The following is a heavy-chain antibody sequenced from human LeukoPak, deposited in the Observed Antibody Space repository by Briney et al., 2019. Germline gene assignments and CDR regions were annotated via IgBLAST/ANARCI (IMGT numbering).Heavy chain of an antibody. V-gene: IGHV5-51*01. CDR3: ARSRITTGIHWFDP. J-gene: IGHJ5*02. CDR1: GSIFTTYW. Sequence: GASLEISCKGSGSIFTTYWIGWGRQVPGKGLEWMGIIYPGDSDTRYSPSFQGQVTISVDKSISTAYLQWSSLKASDTAMYYCARSRITTGIHWFDPWGQGTLVTVSS. CDR2: IYPGDSDT. D-gene: IGHD3-3*01.